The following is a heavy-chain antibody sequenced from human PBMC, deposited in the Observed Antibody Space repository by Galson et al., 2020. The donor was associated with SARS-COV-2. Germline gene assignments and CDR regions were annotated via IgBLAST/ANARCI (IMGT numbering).Heavy chain of an antibody. V-gene: IGHV3-21*01. CDR1: GFTFTSYS. J-gene: IGHJ4*02. Sequence: GESLKISCTASGFTFTSYSMNWVRQAPGKGLEWVSSITTTTYTYYADSVKGRFTMSRDNAKNSMYLQMNSLRAEDTAVYYCAKGSTGRWGQGTLVTVSS. CDR3: AKGSTGR. CDR2: ITTTTYT.